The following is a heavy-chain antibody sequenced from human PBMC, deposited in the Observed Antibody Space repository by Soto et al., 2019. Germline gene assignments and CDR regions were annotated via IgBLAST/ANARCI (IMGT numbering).Heavy chain of an antibody. CDR3: ARHGGYELVS. CDR2: IYYSGST. D-gene: IGHD5-12*01. Sequence: PSETLSLTCTVSGGSISSSYWSWIRQPPGKGLEWIGYIYYSGSTKYNLSLKSRVTISVDTSKNQFSLKLSSVTAADTAGYYCARHGGYELVSWGRGTMVTVSS. V-gene: IGHV4-59*08. CDR1: GGSISSSY. J-gene: IGHJ3*01.